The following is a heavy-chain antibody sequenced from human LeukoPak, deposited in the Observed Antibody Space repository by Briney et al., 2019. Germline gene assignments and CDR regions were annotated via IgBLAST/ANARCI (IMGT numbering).Heavy chain of an antibody. CDR3: ARVTYYYDSSGYYYYFDY. D-gene: IGHD3-22*01. Sequence: PSETLSLTCIVSVGSISSYYWSWIRQPPGKGLEYIGYIYYSGSTNYNPSLKSRVTISVDTSKNQFSLKLSSVTAADTAMYYCARVTYYYDSSGYYYYFDYWGQGTLVTVSS. CDR2: IYYSGST. J-gene: IGHJ4*02. CDR1: VGSISSYY. V-gene: IGHV4-59*01.